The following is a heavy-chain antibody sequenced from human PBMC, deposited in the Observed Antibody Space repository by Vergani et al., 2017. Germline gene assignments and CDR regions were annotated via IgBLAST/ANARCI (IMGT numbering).Heavy chain of an antibody. D-gene: IGHD2-2*01. CDR2: ISSSSSTI. V-gene: IGHV3-48*01. J-gene: IGHJ6*02. CDR1: GVTFSSYA. Sequence: EVQLVESGGGVVQPGRSLRLSCAASGVTFSSYAMHWVRQAPGKGLEWVSYISSSSSTIYYADSVKGRFTISRDNAKNSLYLQMNSLRAEDTAVYYCAGGCSSTSCYRYYYGMDVWGHGTTVTVSS. CDR3: AGGCSSTSCYRYYYGMDV.